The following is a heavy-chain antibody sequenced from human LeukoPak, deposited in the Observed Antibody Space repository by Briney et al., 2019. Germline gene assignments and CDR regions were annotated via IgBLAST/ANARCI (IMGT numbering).Heavy chain of an antibody. CDR1: GFPFSSYS. D-gene: IGHD3-10*01. J-gene: IGHJ5*02. CDR3: ARAGNYYGRHTNWFDP. Sequence: GGSLRLSCAASGFPFSSYSMNWVRQAPGEGLEWVSSISSGTSYIYYADSVKGRFTISRDNAKNSLYLQMNSLRAEDTAVYYCARAGNYYGRHTNWFDPWGQGTLVTVSS. CDR2: ISSGTSYI. V-gene: IGHV3-21*01.